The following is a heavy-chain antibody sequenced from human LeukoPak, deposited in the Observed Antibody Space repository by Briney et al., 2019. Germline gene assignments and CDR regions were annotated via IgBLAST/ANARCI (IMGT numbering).Heavy chain of an antibody. Sequence: NPSETLSLTCTVSGGSISSYYWSWIRQPPGKGLEWIGYIYYSGSTNYNPSLKSRVTISVDTSKNQFSPKLSSVTAADTAVYYCARQDGAAKFYFDYWGQGTLVTVSS. CDR2: IYYSGST. CDR3: ARQDGAAKFYFDY. J-gene: IGHJ4*02. V-gene: IGHV4-59*01. D-gene: IGHD5-24*01. CDR1: GGSISSYY.